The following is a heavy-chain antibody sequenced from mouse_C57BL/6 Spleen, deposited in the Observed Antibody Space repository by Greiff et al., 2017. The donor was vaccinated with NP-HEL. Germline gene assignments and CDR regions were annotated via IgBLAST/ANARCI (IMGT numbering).Heavy chain of an antibody. D-gene: IGHD1-1*01. CDR1: GYTFTNYW. J-gene: IGHJ2*01. CDR2: IYPGGGST. CDR3: ARQSGSSPYYFDY. V-gene: IGHV1-63*01. Sequence: QVQLQQSGAELVRPGTSVKMSCKASGYTFTNYWIGWAKQRPGHGLEWIGDIYPGGGSTNYNEKFKGKATLTADKSSSTAYMQFSSLTSEDSAIYYCARQSGSSPYYFDYWGQGTTLTVSS.